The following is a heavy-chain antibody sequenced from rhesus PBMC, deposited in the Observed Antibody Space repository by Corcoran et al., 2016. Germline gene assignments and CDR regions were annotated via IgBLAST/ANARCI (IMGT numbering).Heavy chain of an antibody. V-gene: IGHV4-80*01. D-gene: IGHD4-4*01. CDR3: ARSGYGSGGVY. CDR1: VASIRSSL. Sequence: QVQLQESGPGLVKPSETLSLTCAVSVASIRSSLWIWTRQPPGKGLEWIGEINGNSGNSYYNPSLKSRVTISKDASKNQFSLKLSSVTAADTAVYYCARSGYGSGGVYWGQGVLVTVSS. CDR2: INGNSGNS. J-gene: IGHJ4*01.